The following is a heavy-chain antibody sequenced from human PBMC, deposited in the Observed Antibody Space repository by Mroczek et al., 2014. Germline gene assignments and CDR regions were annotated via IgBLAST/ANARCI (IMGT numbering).Heavy chain of an antibody. D-gene: IGHD2-2*01. V-gene: IGHV4-61*02. CDR3: ARDSPLGYCSSTSCYPSAAIE. J-gene: IGHJ4*02. CDR1: GGSISSGSYY. Sequence: QVQLQQWGPGLVKPSQTLSLTCTVSGGSISSGSYYWSWIRQPAGKGLEWIGRIYTSGSTNYNPSLKSRVTMSVDTSKNQFSLKLSSVTAADTAVYYCARDSPLGYCSSTSCYPSAAIEWGQGTPGHRLL. CDR2: IYTSGST.